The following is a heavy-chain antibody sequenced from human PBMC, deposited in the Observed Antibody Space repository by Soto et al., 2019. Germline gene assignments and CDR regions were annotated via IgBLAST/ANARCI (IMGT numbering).Heavy chain of an antibody. Sequence: QVQLVQSGAEVKKPGASVKVSCKASGYTFTSYAMDWVRQARGQRLEWMGWINAGNGNTKYSQKFQGRVTITRDTSASTAYMELSSLRSEDTAVYYCARDWGDYYDSSGYYSYYYYGMDVWGQGTTVTVS. V-gene: IGHV1-3*01. J-gene: IGHJ6*02. CDR2: INAGNGNT. D-gene: IGHD3-22*01. CDR1: GYTFTSYA. CDR3: ARDWGDYYDSSGYYSYYYYGMDV.